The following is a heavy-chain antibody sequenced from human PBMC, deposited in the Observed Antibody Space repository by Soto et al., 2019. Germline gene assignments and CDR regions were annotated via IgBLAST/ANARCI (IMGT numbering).Heavy chain of an antibody. CDR2: IYYSGST. V-gene: IGHV4-30-4*01. Sequence: PSETLSLTCTVSGGSISSGDYYWSWIRQPPGKGLEWIGCIYYSGSTYYNPSLKSRVTISVDTSKNQFSLKLSSVTAADTAVYYCARDNYDFWSGACDYWGQGTLVT. J-gene: IGHJ4*02. D-gene: IGHD3-3*01. CDR3: ARDNYDFWSGACDY. CDR1: GGSISSGDYY.